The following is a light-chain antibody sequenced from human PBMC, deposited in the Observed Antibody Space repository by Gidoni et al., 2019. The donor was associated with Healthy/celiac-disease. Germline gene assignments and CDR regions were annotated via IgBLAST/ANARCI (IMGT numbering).Light chain of an antibody. Sequence: PDTLSVSPGERVTLSCRASQSVSSNLAWYQQKPGQAPRLLIYGASTRATGIPARFSGSGSGTEFTLTISSLQSEDFAVYYCQQYNNWPPTFGQGTKVEIK. J-gene: IGKJ1*01. CDR1: QSVSSN. CDR2: GAS. CDR3: QQYNNWPPT. V-gene: IGKV3-15*01.